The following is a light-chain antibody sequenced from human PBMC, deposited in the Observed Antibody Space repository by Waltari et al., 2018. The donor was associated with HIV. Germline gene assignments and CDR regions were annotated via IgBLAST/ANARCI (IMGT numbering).Light chain of an antibody. CDR3: HQYNDWPRT. V-gene: IGKV3-15*01. Sequence: EIVMTQSPATLSASPGERATLSCRASQSVSTNFAWYQQKPGQAPRPLIYGASTRATGIPVRFSGSGSGTEFTLTISSLQSEDFAVYYCHQYNDWPRTFGQGTKVEIK. CDR1: QSVSTN. J-gene: IGKJ1*01. CDR2: GAS.